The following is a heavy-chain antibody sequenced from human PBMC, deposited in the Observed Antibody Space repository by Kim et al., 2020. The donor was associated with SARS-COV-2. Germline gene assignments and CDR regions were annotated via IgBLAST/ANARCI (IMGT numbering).Heavy chain of an antibody. V-gene: IGHV3-48*04. CDR2: ISSSSSTI. D-gene: IGHD3-10*01. CDR1: GFTFSSYS. CDR3: ARDLNPITMVRGVIIEHYYYGMDV. Sequence: GGSLRLSCAASGFTFSSYSMNWVRQAPGKGLEWVSYISSSSSTIYYADSVKGRFTISRDNAKNSLYLQMNSLRAEDTAVYYCARDLNPITMVRGVIIEHYYYGMDVWGQGTTVTVSS. J-gene: IGHJ6*02.